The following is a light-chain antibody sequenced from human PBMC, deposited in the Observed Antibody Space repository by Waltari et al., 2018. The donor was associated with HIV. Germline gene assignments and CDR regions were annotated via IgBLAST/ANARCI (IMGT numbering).Light chain of an antibody. CDR1: SSNIGSYT. Sequence: QSVLTQPPSASGTPGQRVTIPCSGSSSNIGSYTVNWYQQLPGTATKLPIYRKNQRPSGVPDRFSGSKSGTSASLAISGLQSEDEADYSCAAWDDSLNGYVFGTGTKVTVL. J-gene: IGLJ1*01. CDR2: RKN. V-gene: IGLV1-44*01. CDR3: AAWDDSLNGYV.